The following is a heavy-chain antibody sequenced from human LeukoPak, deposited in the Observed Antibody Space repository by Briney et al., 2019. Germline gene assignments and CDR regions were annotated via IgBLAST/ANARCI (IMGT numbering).Heavy chain of an antibody. CDR2: FDPEDGET. CDR1: GYTLTELS. Sequence: ASVKVSCKVSGYTLTELSMHWVRQAPGKGLEWMGAFDPEDGETIYAQKFQGRVTMAEDTSTDTAYMELSSLRSEDTAVYYCAAGLPHDWLPTDCWGQGTLVTVSS. V-gene: IGHV1-24*01. D-gene: IGHD3-9*01. CDR3: AAGLPHDWLPTDC. J-gene: IGHJ4*02.